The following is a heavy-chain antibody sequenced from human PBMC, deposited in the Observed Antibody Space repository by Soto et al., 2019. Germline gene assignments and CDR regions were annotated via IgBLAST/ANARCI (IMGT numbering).Heavy chain of an antibody. CDR2: IYYGGST. Sequence: SETKSDRKSVSEGSIGGSGGYWGWKKQPPGKGLEWIGSIYYGGSTYYNPSLKSRVTVSVDTSKNQFSLKLSSVTAADTAVYYCARKREGGRGAFDIWGQGTMVTVSS. CDR1: EGSIGGSGGY. D-gene: IGHD1-26*01. V-gene: IGHV4-39*01. J-gene: IGHJ3*02. CDR3: ARKREGGRGAFDI.